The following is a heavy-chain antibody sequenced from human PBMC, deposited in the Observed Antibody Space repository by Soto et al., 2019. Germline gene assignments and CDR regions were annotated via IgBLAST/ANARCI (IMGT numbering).Heavy chain of an antibody. J-gene: IGHJ5*02. Sequence: QVQLVQSGAEVKKPGASVKVSCKASGYTFTSYGISWVRQAPGQGLDWMGWISAYNGNTNYAQKLQGRVTLTTATSTSTDYMELRSLRSDDTAVYYCARDGPKLRSENWFDPWGQGTLVTVSS. CDR2: ISAYNGNT. CDR1: GYTFTSYG. CDR3: ARDGPKLRSENWFDP. D-gene: IGHD3-3*01. V-gene: IGHV1-18*04.